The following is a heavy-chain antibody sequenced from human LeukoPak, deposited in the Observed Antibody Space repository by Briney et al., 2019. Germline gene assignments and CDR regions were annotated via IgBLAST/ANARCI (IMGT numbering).Heavy chain of an antibody. CDR2: IYYSGST. D-gene: IGHD4-23*01. Sequence: SETLSLTCTVSGDSISSSYWSWIRQPPGKGLEWIGYIYYSGSTNYNPSLKSRVTISLDTSKNQFSLKVSSVTAADTAVYYCARHASRSANSPVGYWGQGTLVTVSS. CDR3: ARHASRSANSPVGY. CDR1: GDSISSSY. J-gene: IGHJ4*02. V-gene: IGHV4-59*08.